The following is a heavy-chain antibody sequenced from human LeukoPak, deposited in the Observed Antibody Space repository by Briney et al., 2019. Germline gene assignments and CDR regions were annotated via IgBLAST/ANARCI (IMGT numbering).Heavy chain of an antibody. CDR3: ARDDREEYYDFWSGSGAFDI. V-gene: IGHV3-48*01. Sequence: GGSLRRSCAASGFTFSSYSMNWDRQAPGKGLEWVSYISSSSSTIYYADSVKAPFHITSDNAKNSLYLKMNSLRAEDTAVYYCARDDREEYYDFWSGSGAFDIWGQGTMVTVSS. CDR2: ISSSSSTI. D-gene: IGHD3-3*01. CDR1: GFTFSSYS. J-gene: IGHJ3*02.